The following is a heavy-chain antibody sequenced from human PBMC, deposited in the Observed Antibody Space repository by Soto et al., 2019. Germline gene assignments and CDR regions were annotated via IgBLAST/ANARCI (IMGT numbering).Heavy chain of an antibody. CDR2: INQAGSER. CDR1: GFTFSTCW. J-gene: IGHJ4*02. V-gene: IGHV3-7*01. Sequence: EVQLVESGGGLVQPGGSLSLSCAASGFTFSTCWMLWVRQAPGKGLEWVANINQAGSERYYVDSVTGRFTISRDNAKNSLYLQMNRLRAEDTAVYYFVKDNRGSYWGQGTLVTVSS. CDR3: VKDNRGSY. D-gene: IGHD7-27*01.